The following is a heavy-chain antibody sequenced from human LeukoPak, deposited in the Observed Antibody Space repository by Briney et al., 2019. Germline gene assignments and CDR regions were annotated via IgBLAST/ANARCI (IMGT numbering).Heavy chain of an antibody. V-gene: IGHV3-66*01. CDR3: ARDLEAANTYYFDY. Sequence: GGSLRLSCAASGITLNSYWMHWVRQAPGKGLEWVSIISSAGTTYYADSVKGRFTISRDNSKNTVYLQVNSLRDEDTAVYYCARDLEAANTYYFDYWGQGTMVTVSS. D-gene: IGHD6-13*01. CDR1: GITLNSYW. CDR2: ISSAGTT. J-gene: IGHJ4*02.